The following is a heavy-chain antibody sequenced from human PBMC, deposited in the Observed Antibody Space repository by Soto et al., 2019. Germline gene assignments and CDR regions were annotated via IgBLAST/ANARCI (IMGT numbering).Heavy chain of an antibody. J-gene: IGHJ4*02. D-gene: IGHD3-16*01. Sequence: DVQLVESGGGLGQPGGSLTLSCAASGFAVSSNHMTWVRLAPGKGLEWLSVMLNDDRRFYADSVKGRFVISRDNSENTVHLHMNSLRDEDTAVYYCATGVNYRPILGWGQGTPVTVSA. CDR1: GFAVSSNH. CDR3: ATGVNYRPILG. V-gene: IGHV3-66*01. CDR2: MLNDDRR.